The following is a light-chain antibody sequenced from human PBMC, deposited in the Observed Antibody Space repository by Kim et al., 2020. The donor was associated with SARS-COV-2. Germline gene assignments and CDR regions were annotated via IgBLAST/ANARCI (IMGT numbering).Light chain of an antibody. J-gene: IGKJ3*01. V-gene: IGKV1-8*01. CDR1: QGISSY. CDR2: AAS. Sequence: ASTGDRVTITCRARQGISSYLAWYQQKPGKAPKLLIYAASTLQSGVPSRFSGSGSGTDFTLTISCLQSEDFATYYCQQYYSYPFTFGPGTKVDIK. CDR3: QQYYSYPFT.